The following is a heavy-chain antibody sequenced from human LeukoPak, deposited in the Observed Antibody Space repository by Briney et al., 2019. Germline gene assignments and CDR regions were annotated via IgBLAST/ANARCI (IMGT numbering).Heavy chain of an antibody. CDR1: GGSISSYY. D-gene: IGHD3-16*01. CDR3: ASFRGAVGEIAY. J-gene: IGHJ4*02. CDR2: IYYSGST. Sequence: PSETLSLTCTVSGGSISSYYWSWIRQPPGKGLEWIGYIYYSGSTNYNPSLKSRVTISVDTSKNQFSLKLSSVTAADTAVYYCASFRGAVGEIAYWGQGTLVTVSS. V-gene: IGHV4-59*01.